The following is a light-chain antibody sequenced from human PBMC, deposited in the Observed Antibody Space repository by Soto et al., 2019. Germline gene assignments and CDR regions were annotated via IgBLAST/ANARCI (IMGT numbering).Light chain of an antibody. J-gene: IGKJ5*01. V-gene: IGKV3-15*01. CDR1: QSVRSN. Sequence: EIVMTQPPATLSVSPGERATLSCRASQSVRSNLAWYQQKPGQAPRLLIYGASTRATDIPARFSGSGSGTDFTLTISNLQSEDFAVYYCQQYNNWPPITFGQGTRLEIK. CDR2: GAS. CDR3: QQYNNWPPIT.